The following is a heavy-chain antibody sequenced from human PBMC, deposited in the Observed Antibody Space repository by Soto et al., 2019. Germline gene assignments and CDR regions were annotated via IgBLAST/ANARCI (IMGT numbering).Heavy chain of an antibody. D-gene: IGHD4-17*01. V-gene: IGHV4-30-4*08. CDR1: GGSISNDDYY. Sequence: QVQLQESGPGLVKPSQTLSLTCTVSGGSISNDDYYWTWIRQPPGKGLEWIGHIDYNGNTYYHPSRNSRLTMSLDTSQNQFSLHLNSVIAADSASYFCARATTVTSSFFYYGLDVWGQGTTVTVSS. J-gene: IGHJ6*02. CDR2: IDYNGNT. CDR3: ARATTVTSSFFYYGLDV.